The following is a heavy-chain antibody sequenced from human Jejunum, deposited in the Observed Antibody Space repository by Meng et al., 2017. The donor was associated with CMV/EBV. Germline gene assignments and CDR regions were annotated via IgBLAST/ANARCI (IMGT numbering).Heavy chain of an antibody. D-gene: IGHD6-6*01. CDR2: IYYSGST. CDR1: GGSISSGDNY. Sequence: QGQVQEPGPGLVKPSQTLSLTCTVSGGSISSGDNYWSWIRQPPGKGLEWIGYIYYSGSTYYNPSLKSRLTISVDTSKNQFSLNLTSVTAADTAVYYCARVSLRQTIFDYWGQGTLVTVSS. V-gene: IGHV4-30-4*08. J-gene: IGHJ4*02. CDR3: ARVSLRQTIFDY.